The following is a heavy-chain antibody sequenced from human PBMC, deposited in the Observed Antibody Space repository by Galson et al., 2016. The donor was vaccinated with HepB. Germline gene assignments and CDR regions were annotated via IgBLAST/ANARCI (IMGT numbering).Heavy chain of an antibody. CDR3: ASSVGVAGRDY. V-gene: IGHV5-51*01. Sequence: QSGAEVKKPGESLKISCKGSGYTFNSYWIGWVRQMPGKGLEWMGIIYPDDSDTTYSPSFQGQVTISADKSISTTYLQWSSLKASDTAMYYCASSVGVAGRDYWGQGTRVTVSS. J-gene: IGHJ4*02. D-gene: IGHD6-19*01. CDR2: IYPDDSDT. CDR1: GYTFNSYW.